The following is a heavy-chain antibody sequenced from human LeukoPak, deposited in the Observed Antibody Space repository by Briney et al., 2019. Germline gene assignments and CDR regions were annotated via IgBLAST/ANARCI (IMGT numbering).Heavy chain of an antibody. CDR2: IYYSGST. CDR1: SGSISSYY. Sequence: PSETLSLTCTVSSGSISSYYWSWIRQPPGKGLEWIGYIYYSGSTNYNPSLKSRVTISVDKSKNQFSLKLSSVTAADTAVYYCARVTREGYCSGGSCYRQAYYFDYWGQGTLVTVSS. CDR3: ARVTREGYCSGGSCYRQAYYFDY. V-gene: IGHV4-59*12. D-gene: IGHD2-15*01. J-gene: IGHJ4*02.